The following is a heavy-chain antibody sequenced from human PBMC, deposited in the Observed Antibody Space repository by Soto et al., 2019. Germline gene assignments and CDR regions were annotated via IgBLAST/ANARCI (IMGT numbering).Heavy chain of an antibody. J-gene: IGHJ2*01. CDR1: GFILSSYW. CDR3: ARGMQGSRYFDL. V-gene: IGHV3-74*01. CDR2: ITNDGSST. Sequence: EVQLGESGGGLVQPGGSLRLSCAASGFILSSYWMHWVRQAPGKGLVWVSRITNDGSSTTYADSVKGRFTVSRDNAKNTLYLQMNSLRAEDTAVYYCARGMQGSRYFDLWGRGPLVTVSS.